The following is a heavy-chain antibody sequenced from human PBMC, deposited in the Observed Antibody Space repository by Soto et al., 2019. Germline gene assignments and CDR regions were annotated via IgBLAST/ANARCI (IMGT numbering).Heavy chain of an antibody. J-gene: IGHJ1*01. CDR1: GFTFSSYS. D-gene: IGHD6-13*01. CDR2: ISISSSYI. V-gene: IGHV3-21*01. Sequence: PGGSLRLSCAASGFTFSSYSMNWVRQAPGKGLEWVSSISISSSYIYDADSVKGRFTISRDNAKNSLYLQMNSLRAEDTAVYYCSRPVSSSCLEYFQDWGQGTLVTVSS. CDR3: SRPVSSSCLEYFQD.